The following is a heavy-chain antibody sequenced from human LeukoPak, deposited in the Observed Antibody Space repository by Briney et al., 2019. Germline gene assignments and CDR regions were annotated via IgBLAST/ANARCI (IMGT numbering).Heavy chain of an antibody. V-gene: IGHV3-30-3*01. Sequence: GGSLRLSCAASGFTFSSYAMHWVRQAPGKGLEWVAVISYDGSNKYYADSVKGRFTISRDNSKNTLYLQMNSLRAEDTAVYYCANGIFDYWGQGTLVTVSS. D-gene: IGHD1-14*01. J-gene: IGHJ4*02. CDR1: GFTFSSYA. CDR2: ISYDGSNK. CDR3: ANGIFDY.